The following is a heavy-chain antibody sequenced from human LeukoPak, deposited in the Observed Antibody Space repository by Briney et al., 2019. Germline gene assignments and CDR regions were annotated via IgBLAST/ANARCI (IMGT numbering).Heavy chain of an antibody. V-gene: IGHV3-23*01. CDR2: ISGNGGGT. Sequence: GGSLRLSCAASGFTLRSYAMSWVRQAPGKGLEWVSIISGNGGGTYYADSVKGRFTISRDNSKNTLFLQLISLRAGDTAVYYCARVAVRGSTHCFDYWGQGTLVTVSS. CDR1: GFTLRSYA. D-gene: IGHD3-10*01. CDR3: ARVAVRGSTHCFDY. J-gene: IGHJ4*02.